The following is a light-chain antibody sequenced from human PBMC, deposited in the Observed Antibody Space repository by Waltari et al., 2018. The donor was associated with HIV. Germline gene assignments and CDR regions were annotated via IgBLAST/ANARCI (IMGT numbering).Light chain of an antibody. CDR3: QQYGTSPYT. J-gene: IGKJ2*01. CDR2: AAS. V-gene: IGKV3-20*01. Sequence: EIVLMQSPGTLSLSPGERATLSCRTSQSVSSNYLTWYQQRPGQAPRLLIYAASTRATAIPDRFSGSGSGTDFTLTISRLEPEDFAVYYCQQYGTSPYTFGQGTKVEI. CDR1: QSVSSNY.